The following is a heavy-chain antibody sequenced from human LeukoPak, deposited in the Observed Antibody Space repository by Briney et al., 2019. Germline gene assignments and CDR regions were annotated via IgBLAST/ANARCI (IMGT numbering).Heavy chain of an antibody. CDR2: IYPGDSET. J-gene: IGHJ3*01. CDR3: ARQGTSSPPRAFDL. Sequence: GESLKISCQASGYSFANFWIGWVRQVPGKGLECMGIIYPGDSETKYSQSSQGRVTISVATSIKSVYLQWNSLKASDTGIYFCARQGTSSPPRAFDLWGQGTMVTVSP. D-gene: IGHD2-8*01. V-gene: IGHV5-51*01. CDR1: GYSFANFW.